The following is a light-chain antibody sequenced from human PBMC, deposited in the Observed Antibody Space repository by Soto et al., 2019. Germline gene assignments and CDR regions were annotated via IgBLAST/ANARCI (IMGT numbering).Light chain of an antibody. CDR2: GAS. CDR3: QQYT. V-gene: IGKV3-20*01. J-gene: IGKJ1*01. Sequence: EIVLTQSPGTLSLSPGERATLSCRASQSVSSSYLAWYQQKPGQAPRLLIYGASSRATGIPDRFSGSGSGTDFTLTISRLEPEDFAVYYCQQYTLGQGTKVDIK. CDR1: QSVSSSY.